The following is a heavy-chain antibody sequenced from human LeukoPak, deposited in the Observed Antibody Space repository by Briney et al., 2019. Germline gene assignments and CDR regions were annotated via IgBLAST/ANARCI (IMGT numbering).Heavy chain of an antibody. CDR1: GGSFSDYY. J-gene: IGHJ6*03. V-gene: IGHV4-34*01. CDR3: ARGGGLRRAAMLTVQNYYYYYFMDV. Sequence: AETLSLTCAATGGSFSDYYWSWIRQAPGKGLEWIWEITHRGSATYYSYIKIRVTILVDTSKKQYSLKLSSVADADTAVYYCARGGGLRRAAMLTVQNYYYYYFMDVWGKGTTVSVS. D-gene: IGHD3-16*01. CDR2: ITHRGSA.